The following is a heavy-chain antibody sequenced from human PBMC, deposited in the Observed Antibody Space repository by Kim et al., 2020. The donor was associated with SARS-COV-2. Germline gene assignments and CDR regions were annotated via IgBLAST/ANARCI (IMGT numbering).Heavy chain of an antibody. J-gene: IGHJ3*01. CDR3: ARSRGGDLFMIFGVFD. CDR2: IYYSGST. Sequence: SETLSLTCTVSGGSISSYYWSWIRQPPGKGLEWIGYIYYSGSTNYNPSLKSRVTISVDTSKNQFSLKLSSVTAADTAASYCARSRGGDLFMIFGVFD. V-gene: IGHV4-59*13. CDR1: GGSISSYY. D-gene: IGHD3-3*01.